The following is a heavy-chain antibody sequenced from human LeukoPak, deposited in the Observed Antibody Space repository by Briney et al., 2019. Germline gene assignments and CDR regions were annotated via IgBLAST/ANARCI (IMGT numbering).Heavy chain of an antibody. Sequence: GASVKVSCKASGGTFSSYAISWVRQAPGQGLEWMGGIIPIFGTANYAQKFQGRVTITADESTSTAYMELSSLRSEDTAVYYCARSLDEQIYYYYYRMDVWGQGTTVTVSS. CDR2: IIPIFGTA. CDR1: GGTFSSYA. D-gene: IGHD1/OR15-1a*01. CDR3: ARSLDEQIYYYYYRMDV. J-gene: IGHJ6*02. V-gene: IGHV1-69*13.